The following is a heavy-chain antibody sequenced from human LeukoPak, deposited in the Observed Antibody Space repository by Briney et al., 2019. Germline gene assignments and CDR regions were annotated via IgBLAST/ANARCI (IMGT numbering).Heavy chain of an antibody. J-gene: IGHJ5*02. CDR3: ARGTCSSGWSLGFDP. CDR2: IYYGGST. CDR1: GGSISSGGYF. D-gene: IGHD6-19*01. V-gene: IGHV4-31*03. Sequence: SETLSLTCTVSGGSISSGGYFWSWIRQHPGKGLEWIGYIYYGGSTYYNPSLKSRLTMSVDTSENQFSLRLTSVTAADTAVYYCARGTCSSGWSLGFDPWAREPWSPSPQ.